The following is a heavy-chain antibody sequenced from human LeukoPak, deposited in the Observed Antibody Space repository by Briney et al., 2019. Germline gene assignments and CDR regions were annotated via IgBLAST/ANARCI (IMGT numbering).Heavy chain of an antibody. D-gene: IGHD2-2*01. CDR2: INPNNGST. V-gene: IGHV1-2*02. CDR1: GYSFTGYY. Sequence: GASVKVSCKTSGYSFTGYYMHWVRQAPGHPLEWMGWINPNNGSTNSAQKSQRRVTMTRDTSISTAYMALRSLRSDDTAVYYCARDRGYQLLKFDYWGKGTLVTVSS. J-gene: IGHJ4*02. CDR3: ARDRGYQLLKFDY.